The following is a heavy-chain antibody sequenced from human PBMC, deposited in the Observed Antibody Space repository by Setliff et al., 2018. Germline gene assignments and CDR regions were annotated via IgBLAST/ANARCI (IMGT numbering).Heavy chain of an antibody. J-gene: IGHJ3*02. Sequence: ASVKVSCKASGYTSTTNALHWVRQAPGQGLEWMGWISAYNGATNYAQKLQGRVTLTTETSTDTAYMEVRSLTTDDTAVYYCARSNRFTIFGGGLPFDIWGQGTMVTVSS. D-gene: IGHD3-3*01. CDR2: ISAYNGAT. V-gene: IGHV1-18*01. CDR3: ARSNRFTIFGGGLPFDI. CDR1: GYTSTTNA.